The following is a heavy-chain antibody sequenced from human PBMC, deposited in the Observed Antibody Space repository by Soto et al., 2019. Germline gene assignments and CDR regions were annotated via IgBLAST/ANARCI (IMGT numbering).Heavy chain of an antibody. CDR3: AKGGNIAVVVDDYGMDV. Sequence: ASVKVSCKASGYSFSNYAMHWVRQAPGQRLEWMGWINAGNGNTKYPQKFQDRVTITRDTSASTAYMELSSLRSEDTAVYYCAKGGNIAVVVDDYGMDVWGQGTTVIVSS. CDR1: GYSFSNYA. V-gene: IGHV1-3*01. CDR2: INAGNGNT. D-gene: IGHD2-15*01. J-gene: IGHJ6*02.